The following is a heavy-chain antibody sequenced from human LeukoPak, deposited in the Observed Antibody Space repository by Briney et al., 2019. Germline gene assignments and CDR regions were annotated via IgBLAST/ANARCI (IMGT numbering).Heavy chain of an antibody. CDR3: ANSPYCSGTSCYGFDY. CDR1: GFTVSSNY. V-gene: IGHV3-66*01. Sequence: PGGSLRLSCAASGFTVSSNYMSWVRQAPGKGLEWVSVIYSGGTTYYTDSVKGRFTISRDNSKNTLYLQMNSLRVEDTAVYYFANSPYCSGTSCYGFDYWGQGTLVTVSS. D-gene: IGHD2-2*01. J-gene: IGHJ4*02. CDR2: IYSGGTT.